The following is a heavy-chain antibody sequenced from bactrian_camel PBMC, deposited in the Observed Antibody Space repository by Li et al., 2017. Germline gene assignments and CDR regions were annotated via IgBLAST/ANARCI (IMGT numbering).Heavy chain of an antibody. Sequence: HVQLVESGGDSVQAGESLRLSCVASGYTDSVNVMGWWRQAAGKEREGVAFVDGTGNTAVADSVKGRFTISRDNTKNTLYLQLNSLKIEDTAMYYCVKDPEGGSWSLGYWGQGTQVTVS. CDR2: VDGTGNT. CDR3: VKDPEGGSWSLGY. CDR1: GYTDSVNV. J-gene: IGHJ6*01. V-gene: IGHV3S53*01. D-gene: IGHD6*01.